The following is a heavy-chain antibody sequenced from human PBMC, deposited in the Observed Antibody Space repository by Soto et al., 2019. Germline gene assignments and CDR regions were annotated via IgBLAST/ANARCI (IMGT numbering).Heavy chain of an antibody. CDR3: ARGVPQDL. CDR1: GGPIGTYY. V-gene: IGHV4-59*01. J-gene: IGHJ5*02. Sequence: SETLSLTCTVSGGPIGTYYWSWIRHSPEQGLEWLGYTYYSGSSNYNPSLKSRITISVDPSKKLCFLALISVTAAYTAVYYFARGVPQDLWCRGRLVTVAS. CDR2: TYYSGSS.